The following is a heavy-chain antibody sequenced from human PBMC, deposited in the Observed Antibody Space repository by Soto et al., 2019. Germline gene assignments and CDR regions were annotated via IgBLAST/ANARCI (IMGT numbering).Heavy chain of an antibody. V-gene: IGHV3-74*01. Sequence: EVQLVESGGGLVQPGGSLRLSCAASGFTFSSYWMHWVRQAPGKGLVWVSRINSDGSSTSYADSVQGRFTISRDNAKNTLYLQMNSLRAEDTAVYYCAREPPYGSGTRLDVWGQGTTVTVSS. CDR1: GFTFSSYW. J-gene: IGHJ6*02. CDR2: INSDGSST. D-gene: IGHD3-10*01. CDR3: AREPPYGSGTRLDV.